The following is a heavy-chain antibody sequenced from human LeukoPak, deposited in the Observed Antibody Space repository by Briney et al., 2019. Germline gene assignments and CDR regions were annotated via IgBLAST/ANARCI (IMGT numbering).Heavy chain of an antibody. CDR3: ARDNGLRGFDY. D-gene: IGHD3-16*01. CDR1: GFTFSSFE. Sequence: QPGGSLRLSCAASGFTFSSFEVTWVRQAPGKGLQWVSYISSNGRTIYYADSVRGRFTISRDNTKNSLYLQINSLRAEDTAVYYCARDNGLRGFDYWGQGTLVTVSS. J-gene: IGHJ4*02. CDR2: ISSNGRTI. V-gene: IGHV3-48*03.